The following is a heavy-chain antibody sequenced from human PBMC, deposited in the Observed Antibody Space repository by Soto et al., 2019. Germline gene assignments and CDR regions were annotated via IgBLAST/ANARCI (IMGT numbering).Heavy chain of an antibody. J-gene: IGHJ5*02. CDR2: VSTYNGDT. V-gene: IGHV1-18*01. Sequence: ASVKVSCKASGYTFTSFGITWVRQAPGQGLEWMGWVSTYNGDTNYARKFQGRVTMTTDTSTNTAYMELRSLRSDDTAVYYCARPVLLWFGEYPQGVLNHNWFDPWGQGTLVTVSS. CDR1: GYTFTSFG. CDR3: ARPVLLWFGEYPQGVLNHNWFDP. D-gene: IGHD3-10*01.